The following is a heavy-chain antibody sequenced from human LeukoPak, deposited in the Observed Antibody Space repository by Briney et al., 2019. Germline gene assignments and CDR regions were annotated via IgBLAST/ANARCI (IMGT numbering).Heavy chain of an antibody. J-gene: IGHJ4*02. CDR2: IYYSGST. CDR3: ARHDEWEPHDY. Sequence: SETLSLTCTVSGGSISSYYWGWIRQPPGKGLEWIGSIYYSGSTYYNPSLKSRVTISVDTSKNQFSLKLSSVTAADTAVYYCARHDEWEPHDYWGQGTLVTVSS. V-gene: IGHV4-39*01. D-gene: IGHD1-26*01. CDR1: GGSISSYY.